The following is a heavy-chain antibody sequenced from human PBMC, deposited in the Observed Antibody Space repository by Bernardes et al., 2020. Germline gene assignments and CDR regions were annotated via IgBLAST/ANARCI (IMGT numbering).Heavy chain of an antibody. CDR1: GFTFSSYV. Sequence: GGSLRLSCAASGFTFSSYVMSWVRQAPGKGLEWVSGVSSGGANTYYADSVKGRFTISRDNSKNTLYLQMNSLRAEDTAVYYCAKGLAAAAFFDYWGQETQVTVSS. D-gene: IGHD6-13*01. J-gene: IGHJ4*02. CDR3: AKGLAAAAFFDY. CDR2: VSSGGANT. V-gene: IGHV3-23*01.